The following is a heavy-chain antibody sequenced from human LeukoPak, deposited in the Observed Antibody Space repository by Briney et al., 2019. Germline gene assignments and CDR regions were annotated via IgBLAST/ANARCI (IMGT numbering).Heavy chain of an antibody. V-gene: IGHV4-59*01. CDR1: GGSISTYY. Sequence: SETLSLTCTVSGGSISTYYWIWIRQPPGKELEWIGYFYSSGGTSYNSSLKSRVTISVDTSKNQFSLKLTSVTAADTAVYYCARSDKRGYFYGLDVWGQGTTVTVSS. CDR2: FYSSGGT. J-gene: IGHJ6*02. D-gene: IGHD2-15*01. CDR3: ARSDKRGYFYGLDV.